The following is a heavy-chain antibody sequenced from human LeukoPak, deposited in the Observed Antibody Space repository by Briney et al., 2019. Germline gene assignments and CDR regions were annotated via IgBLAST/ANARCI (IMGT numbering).Heavy chain of an antibody. J-gene: IGHJ4*02. CDR2: ITNDGSTT. CDR3: SRSAYYDGSGNYYDY. Sequence: PGGSLRLSCAASGLTFSSHWMHWVRQAPGKGLVWVSRITNDGSTTTYADSVKGRFTTSRDNAKNTLYLQMNGLRAEDTAVYYCSRSAYYDGSGNYYDYWGQGTLVTVSS. D-gene: IGHD3-22*01. V-gene: IGHV3-74*01. CDR1: GLTFSSHW.